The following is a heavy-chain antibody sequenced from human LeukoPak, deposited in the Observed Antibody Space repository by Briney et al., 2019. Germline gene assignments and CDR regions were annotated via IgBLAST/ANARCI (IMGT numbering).Heavy chain of an antibody. CDR1: GGSISSSNW. CDR2: IYHSGST. J-gene: IGHJ6*02. CDR3: AREMKAAAGTPYYYYGMDV. V-gene: IGHV4-4*02. D-gene: IGHD6-13*01. Sequence: SGTLSLTCAVSGGSISSSNWWSWVRQPPGKGLEWIGEIYHSGSTNYNPSLKSRVTISVDKSKNQFSLKLSSVTAADTAVYYCAREMKAAAGTPYYYYGMDVWGQGTTVTVS.